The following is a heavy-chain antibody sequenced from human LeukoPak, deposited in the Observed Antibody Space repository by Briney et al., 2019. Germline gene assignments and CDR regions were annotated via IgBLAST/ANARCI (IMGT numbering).Heavy chain of an antibody. Sequence: SETLSLTCTVSGGSISSYYWSWIRQPAGKGLECIGRVYSSGSTNYSPSLKSRVTMSIDTSKNQFSLKLTSVTAADTAVYYCAREVGWLHPQGAFDIWGQGTMVTVSS. CDR1: GGSISSYY. D-gene: IGHD5-12*01. J-gene: IGHJ3*02. CDR3: AREVGWLHPQGAFDI. CDR2: VYSSGST. V-gene: IGHV4-4*07.